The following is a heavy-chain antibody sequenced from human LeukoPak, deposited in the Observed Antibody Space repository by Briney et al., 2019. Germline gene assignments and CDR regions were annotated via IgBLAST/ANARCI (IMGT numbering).Heavy chain of an antibody. CDR3: ASGSPLYGSGSSVDY. CDR1: GFTFSSYA. V-gene: IGHV3-30-3*01. Sequence: GGSLRLSCAASGFTFSSYAMHWVRQAPGKGLEWVAVISYDGSNKYYADSVKGRFTISRDNSKNSLYLQMNSLRAEDTAVYYCASGSPLYGSGSSVDYWGQGTLVTVSS. CDR2: ISYDGSNK. J-gene: IGHJ4*02. D-gene: IGHD3-10*01.